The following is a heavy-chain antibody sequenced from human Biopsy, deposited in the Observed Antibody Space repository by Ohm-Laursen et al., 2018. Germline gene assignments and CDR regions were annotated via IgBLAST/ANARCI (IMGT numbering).Heavy chain of an antibody. CDR2: IYDRGSTA. CDR3: ARCMRSSGWPYFDS. CDR1: GDSVSSGSFY. V-gene: IGHV4-61*01. J-gene: IGHJ4*02. Sequence: SETLSLTCTVPGDSVSSGSFYWTWIRQPPGQGLEYIGYIYDRGSTANYNPSLESRVTMSVDMPKNQFSLKLSSVTAADTAIYYCARCMRSSGWPYFDSWGQGTLVTVSS. D-gene: IGHD6-19*01.